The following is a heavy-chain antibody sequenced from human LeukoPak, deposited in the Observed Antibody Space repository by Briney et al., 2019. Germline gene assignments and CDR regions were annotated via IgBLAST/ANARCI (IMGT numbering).Heavy chain of an antibody. V-gene: IGHV4-39*07. CDR1: GGSISSSSYY. CDR3: AGGLRRLDY. D-gene: IGHD4-17*01. J-gene: IGHJ4*02. Sequence: ASETLSLTCTVSGGSISSSSYYWGWIRQPPGKGLEWIGSIYYSGSTYYNPSLKSRVTISVDTSKNQFSLKLSSVTAADTAVYYCAGGLRRLDYWGQGTLVTVSS. CDR2: IYYSGST.